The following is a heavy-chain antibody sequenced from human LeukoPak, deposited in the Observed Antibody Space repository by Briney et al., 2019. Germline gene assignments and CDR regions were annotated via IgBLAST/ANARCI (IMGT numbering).Heavy chain of an antibody. CDR3: ARDPLDTGEGSLPRAYYYYGMDV. J-gene: IGHJ6*02. D-gene: IGHD1-26*01. CDR2: IYHSGST. Sequence: SQTLSLTCAVSGGSISSGGYSWSWIRQPPGKGLEWIGYIYHSGSTYYNPSLKSRVTISVDRSKNQFSLKLSSVTAADTAVYYCARDPLDTGEGSLPRAYYYYGMDVWGQGTTVTVSS. CDR1: GGSISSGGYS. V-gene: IGHV4-30-2*01.